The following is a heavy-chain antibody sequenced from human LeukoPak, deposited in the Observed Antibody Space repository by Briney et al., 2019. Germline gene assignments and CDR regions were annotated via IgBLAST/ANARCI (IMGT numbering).Heavy chain of an antibody. D-gene: IGHD4-23*01. J-gene: IGHJ4*02. CDR1: GFTFSSHW. Sequence: GGSLRLSCAASGFTFSSHWMSWVRQAPGKGLEWVANIKQDGSEKYYVDSVKGRFTISRDNAKNSLYLQMNSLRAEDTAVYYCARDQGRGKDYFDYWGQGTLVTVSS. CDR3: ARDQGRGKDYFDY. V-gene: IGHV3-7*01. CDR2: IKQDGSEK.